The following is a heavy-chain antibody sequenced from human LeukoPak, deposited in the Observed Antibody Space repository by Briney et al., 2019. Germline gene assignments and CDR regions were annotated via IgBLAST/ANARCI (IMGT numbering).Heavy chain of an antibody. CDR2: INPNSGGT. CDR3: ARVVLSTVAGPTRAYNWFDP. D-gene: IGHD6-19*01. V-gene: IGHV1-2*02. CDR1: GYTFTGYY. Sequence: ASVKVSCKASGYTFTGYYMHWVRQAPGQGLEWMGWINPNSGGTNYAQKFLGRVTMTRDTSISTAYMELSRLRSDDTAVYYCARVVLSTVAGPTRAYNWFDPWGQGTLVTVSS. J-gene: IGHJ5*02.